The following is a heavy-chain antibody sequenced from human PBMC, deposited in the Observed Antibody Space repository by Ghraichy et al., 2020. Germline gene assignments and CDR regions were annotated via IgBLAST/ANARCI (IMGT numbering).Heavy chain of an antibody. Sequence: GSLRLSCAASGFTFSSYGMHWVRQAPGKGLEWVAVIWYDGSNKYYADSVKGRFTISRDNSKNTLYLQMNSLRAEDTAVYYCARAASIYYYYGMDVWGQGTTVTVSS. CDR2: IWYDGSNK. D-gene: IGHD2-21*01. CDR3: ARAASIYYYYGMDV. V-gene: IGHV3-33*08. J-gene: IGHJ6*02. CDR1: GFTFSSYG.